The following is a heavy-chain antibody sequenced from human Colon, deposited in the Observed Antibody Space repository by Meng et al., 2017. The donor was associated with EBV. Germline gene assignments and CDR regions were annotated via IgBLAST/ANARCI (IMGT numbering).Heavy chain of an antibody. J-gene: IGHJ4*02. CDR3: ARRPTGIDY. CDR2: IIHGGSP. CDR1: GGSLSGAY. V-gene: IGHV4-34*12. D-gene: IGHD2-8*02. Sequence: QGQLQQGCGGLLKPSATLALTCAVNGGSLSGAYWTWIRQPPGKGLEWIGEIIHGGSPSYNPSLKSRVTISIDTSKNQLSLMLSSVTAADTAVYYCARRPTGIDYWGQGTLVTVSS.